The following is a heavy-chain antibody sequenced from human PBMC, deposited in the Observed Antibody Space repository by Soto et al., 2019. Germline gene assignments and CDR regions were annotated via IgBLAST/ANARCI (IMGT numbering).Heavy chain of an antibody. CDR1: GGSISSSNW. CDR3: ASGRGRPFFRIAAARRFDY. J-gene: IGHJ4*02. Sequence: SETLSLTCAVSGGSISSSNWWSWVRQPPGKGLEWIGEIYHSGSTNYNPSLKSRVTISVDKSKNQFSLKLSSVTAADTAVYYCASGRGRPFFRIAAARRFDYWGQGTLVTVSS. CDR2: IYHSGST. D-gene: IGHD6-13*01. V-gene: IGHV4-4*02.